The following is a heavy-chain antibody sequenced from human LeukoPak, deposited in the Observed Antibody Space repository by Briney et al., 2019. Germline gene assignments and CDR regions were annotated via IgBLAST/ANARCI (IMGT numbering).Heavy chain of an antibody. CDR1: GVSISSSNSY. D-gene: IGHD4-23*01. Sequence: PSETLSLTCTVSGVSISSSNSYWGWIRQPPGKGLEWIGSIYYSGSTYYNPSLKSRVTISVDTSKNQFSLKLSSVTAADTAVYYCAREHGGSFDYWGQGTLATVSS. CDR2: IYYSGST. J-gene: IGHJ4*02. CDR3: AREHGGSFDY. V-gene: IGHV4-39*07.